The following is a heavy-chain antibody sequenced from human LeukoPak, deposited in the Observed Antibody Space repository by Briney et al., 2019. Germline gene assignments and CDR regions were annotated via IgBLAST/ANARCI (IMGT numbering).Heavy chain of an antibody. CDR3: ARDTKGDYYYDSSGYSYYYYYGMDV. J-gene: IGHJ6*02. D-gene: IGHD3-22*01. Sequence: GGSLRLSCAASGFTFSSYEMNWVRQAPGKGLEWVSYISSSGSTIYYADSVKGRFTTSRDNAKNSLYLQMNSLRAEDTAVCYCARDTKGDYYYDSSGYSYYYYYGMDVWGQGTTVTVSS. V-gene: IGHV3-48*03. CDR1: GFTFSSYE. CDR2: ISSSGSTI.